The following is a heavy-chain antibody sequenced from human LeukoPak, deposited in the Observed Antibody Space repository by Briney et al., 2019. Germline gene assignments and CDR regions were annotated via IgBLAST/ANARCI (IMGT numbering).Heavy chain of an antibody. CDR1: GGTFSSYA. CDR2: IIPISGTA. Sequence: SVKVSCKASGGTFSSYAISWVRQAPGQGLEWMGGIIPISGTANYAQKFQGRVTITTDESTSTAYMELSSLRSEDTAVYYCARTTYYYDSSGYYHLSLYYFDYWGQGTLVTVSS. CDR3: ARTTYYYDSSGYYHLSLYYFDY. J-gene: IGHJ4*02. D-gene: IGHD3-22*01. V-gene: IGHV1-69*05.